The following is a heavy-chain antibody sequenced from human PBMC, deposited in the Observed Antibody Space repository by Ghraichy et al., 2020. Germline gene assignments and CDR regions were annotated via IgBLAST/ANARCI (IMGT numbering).Heavy chain of an antibody. J-gene: IGHJ4*02. CDR2: ISYDGSNK. CDR3: ASKYSSGDY. Sequence: GESLNISCAASGFTFSRYAMHWVRQAPGKGLEWVAVISYDGSNKYYADSVKGRFTISRDNSKNTLYLQMNSLRAEDTAVYYCASKYSSGDYWGQGTLVTVSS. V-gene: IGHV3-30-3*01. CDR1: GFTFSRYA. D-gene: IGHD6-19*01.